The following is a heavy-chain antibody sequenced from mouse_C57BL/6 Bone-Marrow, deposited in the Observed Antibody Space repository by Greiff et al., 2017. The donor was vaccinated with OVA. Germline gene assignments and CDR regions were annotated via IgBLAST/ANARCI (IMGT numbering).Heavy chain of an antibody. J-gene: IGHJ3*01. V-gene: IGHV5-6*01. CDR3: ASLDSSGYGRAY. CDR1: GFTFSSYG. D-gene: IGHD3-2*02. CDR2: ISSGGSYT. Sequence: EVQLVESGGDLVKPGGSLKLSCAASGFTFSSYGMSWVRQTPDKRLEWVATISSGGSYTYYPDSVKGRFTISRDNAKNTLYLQMSSLKSEDTAMYYCASLDSSGYGRAYWGQGTLVTVSA.